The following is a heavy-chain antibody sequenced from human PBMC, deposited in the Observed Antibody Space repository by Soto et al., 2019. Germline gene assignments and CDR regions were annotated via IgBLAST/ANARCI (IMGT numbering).Heavy chain of an antibody. D-gene: IGHD3-22*01. CDR1: GYSLRGNY. CDR3: ARTNYYDSSGYYLGYFDY. V-gene: IGHV1-2*04. J-gene: IGHJ4*02. Sequence: ASVKVSCKASGYSLRGNYIHWVRQTPGQGLEWMGWINPNSSGTVYAQKFQGWVTMTRDTSISTAYMELSRLRSDDTAVYYCARTNYYDSSGYYLGYFDYWGQGTLVTVSS. CDR2: INPNSSGT.